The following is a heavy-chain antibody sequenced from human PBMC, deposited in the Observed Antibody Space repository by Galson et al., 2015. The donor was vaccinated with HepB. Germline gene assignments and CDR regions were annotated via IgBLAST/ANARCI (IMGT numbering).Heavy chain of an antibody. J-gene: IGHJ4*02. CDR2: ISSDGTDK. Sequence: SLRLSCAVSGFTFSNYGLHWVRQAPGKGLEWVAHISSDGTDKKYADSVKGRFTVSRDNSKNTLYLHLSNLRVEDKAVYYCAREENWNTWLYWGQGTLVTVSS. CDR1: GFTFSNYG. D-gene: IGHD1/OR15-1a*01. V-gene: IGHV3-30*03. CDR3: AREENWNTWLY.